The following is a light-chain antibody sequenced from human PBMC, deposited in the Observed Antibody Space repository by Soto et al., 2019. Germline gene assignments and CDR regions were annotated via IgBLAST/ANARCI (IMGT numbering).Light chain of an antibody. CDR3: QQYGSSVIT. CDR2: GAS. Sequence: DIVFTQSACTLSLSPEQLATLSCRSSQSVSSSYLAWYQQKPGQAPRLLIYGASSRATGIPDRFSGSGSGTDFTLTISRLEPEDFAVYYCQQYGSSVITFGQGTRLEIK. CDR1: QSVSSSY. V-gene: IGKV3-20*01. J-gene: IGKJ5*01.